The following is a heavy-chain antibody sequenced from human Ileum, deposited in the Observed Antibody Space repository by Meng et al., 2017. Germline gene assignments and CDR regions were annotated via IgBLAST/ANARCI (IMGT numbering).Heavy chain of an antibody. CDR1: GDSVSSNRAA. Sequence: GLAKPSHTLSLPCAISGDSVSSNRAAGNWIRQSPSRGLELLGRTYYRSKWFNEYAVSVKSRITINPDTSENQFSLQLNSVTPEDAAVYYCARGGGSYYHFDYWGQGTLVTVSS. CDR3: ARGGGSYYHFDY. V-gene: IGHV6-1*01. D-gene: IGHD1-26*01. J-gene: IGHJ4*02. CDR2: TYYRSKWFN.